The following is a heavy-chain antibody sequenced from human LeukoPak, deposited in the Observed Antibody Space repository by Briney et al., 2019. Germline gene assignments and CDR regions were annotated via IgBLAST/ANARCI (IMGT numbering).Heavy chain of an antibody. V-gene: IGHV1-8*03. Sequence: ASVKVPCKASGYTFTSYDINWVRQATRQGLEWMGWMNPNSGNTGYAQKFQGRVTITRNTSISTAYMELSSLRSEDTAVYYCAKRSGGIAARPGGFDYWGQGTLVTVSS. CDR2: MNPNSGNT. J-gene: IGHJ4*02. CDR3: AKRSGGIAARPGGFDY. CDR1: GYTFTSYD. D-gene: IGHD6-6*01.